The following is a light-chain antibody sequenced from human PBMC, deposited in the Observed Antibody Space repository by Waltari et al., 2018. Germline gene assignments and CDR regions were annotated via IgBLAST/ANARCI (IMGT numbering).Light chain of an antibody. CDR1: SSNIGNHF. CDR3: GTWDSSLSAVV. J-gene: IGLJ2*01. V-gene: IGLV1-51*01. CDR2: ENS. Sequence: QSVLTQPPSVSAAPGQRVTISCSGRSSNIGNHFVSWYQQFPGTAPKLLIYENSKGSSGIPYRFSGSKSGTSATLGIIGLQTGDEADYYCGTWDSSLSAVVFGGGTKLTV.